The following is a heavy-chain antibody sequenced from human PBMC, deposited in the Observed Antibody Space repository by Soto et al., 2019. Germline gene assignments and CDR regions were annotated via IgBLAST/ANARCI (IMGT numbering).Heavy chain of an antibody. D-gene: IGHD4-17*01. J-gene: IGHJ4*02. CDR3: AKLLTLSTTETPPPPDY. Sequence: QVQLVESGGGVVQPGRSLRLSCAASGFTFSSYGMHWVRQAPGKGLEWVAVISYDGSNKYYADSVKGRFTISRDNSKNTLYLQMNSLRAEDTAVYYCAKLLTLSTTETPPPPDYWGQGTLVTVSS. CDR2: ISYDGSNK. V-gene: IGHV3-30*18. CDR1: GFTFSSYG.